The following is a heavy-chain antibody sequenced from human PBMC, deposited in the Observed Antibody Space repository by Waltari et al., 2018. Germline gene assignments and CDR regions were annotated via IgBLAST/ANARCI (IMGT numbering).Heavy chain of an antibody. J-gene: IGHJ3*01. V-gene: IGHV4-39*01. CDR2: MSYSGAT. Sequence: YRRGLRQPPGQGLEWFGTMSYSGATYSSPSLKSRVTISRDTSKNQLSLRLGSVTAADTAVYYCATYIGASVGTAAYDVWGQGTMVTVSA. CDR3: ATYIGASVGTAAYDV. D-gene: IGHD5-12*01. CDR1: Y.